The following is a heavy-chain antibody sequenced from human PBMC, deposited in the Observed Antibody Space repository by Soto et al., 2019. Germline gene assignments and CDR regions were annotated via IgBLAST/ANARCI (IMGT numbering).Heavy chain of an antibody. CDR1: GFTFSMYV. Sequence: GGSLRLSCAASGFTFSMYVMSWVRQAPGKGLEWVSGIGGDNHDAQYADSVKGRFTIPRDNSKNTLLLQMNSLRAEDTAVYYCAKYRMDHGSVWDPFDIWGPGTVVTVSS. J-gene: IGHJ3*02. D-gene: IGHD1-26*01. CDR3: AKYRMDHGSVWDPFDI. V-gene: IGHV3-23*01. CDR2: IGGDNHDA.